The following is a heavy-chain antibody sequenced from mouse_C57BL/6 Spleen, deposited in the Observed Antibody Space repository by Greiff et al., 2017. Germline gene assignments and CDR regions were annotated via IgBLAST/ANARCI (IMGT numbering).Heavy chain of an antibody. J-gene: IGHJ4*01. V-gene: IGHV1-53*01. CDR3: ASADGYYPYYYAMDY. Sequence: QVQLQQPGTELVKPGASVKLSCKASGYTFTSYWMHWVKQRPGQGLEWIGNINPSNGGTNYNEKFKSKATLTVDKSSSTAYMQLSSLTSEDSAVYYCASADGYYPYYYAMDYWGQGTSVTVSS. CDR2: INPSNGGT. CDR1: GYTFTSYW. D-gene: IGHD2-3*01.